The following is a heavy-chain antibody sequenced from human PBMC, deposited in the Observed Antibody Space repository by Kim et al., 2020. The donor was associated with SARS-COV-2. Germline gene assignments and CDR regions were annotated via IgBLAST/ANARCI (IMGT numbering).Heavy chain of an antibody. CDR3: ANILLWFGEGPPAY. D-gene: IGHD3-10*01. V-gene: IGHV3-23*01. CDR2: ISGSGGST. Sequence: GGSLRLSCAASGFTFSSYAMSWVRQAPGKGLEWVSAISGSGGSTYYADSVKGRFTISRDNSKNTLYLQMNSLRAEDTAVYYCANILLWFGEGPPAYWGQGTLVTVSS. CDR1: GFTFSSYA. J-gene: IGHJ4*02.